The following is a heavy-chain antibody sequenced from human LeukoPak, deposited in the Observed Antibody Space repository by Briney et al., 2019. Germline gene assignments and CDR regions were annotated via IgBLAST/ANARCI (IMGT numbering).Heavy chain of an antibody. Sequence: ASVKVSCKASGYTFTSYYMHWVRQAPGQGLEWMGIINPSGGSTSYAQKFQGGVTMTRDTSTSTVYMELSSLRSEDTAVYYCARGDFWSGYYRVRWFDPWGQGTLVTVSS. J-gene: IGHJ5*02. CDR2: INPSGGST. CDR3: ARGDFWSGYYRVRWFDP. CDR1: GYTFTSYY. D-gene: IGHD3-3*01. V-gene: IGHV1-46*01.